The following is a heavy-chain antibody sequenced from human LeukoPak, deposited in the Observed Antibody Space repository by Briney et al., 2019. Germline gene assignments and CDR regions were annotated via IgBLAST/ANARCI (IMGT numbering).Heavy chain of an antibody. CDR2: IYPSGST. D-gene: IGHD3-10*01. Sequence: SETLSLTCTVSGGSTSSYYWIWIRQPAGKGLEWIGRIYPSGSTNYNPSLKSRVTMSVDTSKNQFSLKLSSVTAADTAVYYCAREVYYGSENFDYWGQGTLVTVSS. CDR1: GGSTSSYY. V-gene: IGHV4-4*07. CDR3: AREVYYGSENFDY. J-gene: IGHJ4*02.